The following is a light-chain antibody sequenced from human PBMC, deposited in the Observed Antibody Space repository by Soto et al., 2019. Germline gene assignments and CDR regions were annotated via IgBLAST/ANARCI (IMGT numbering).Light chain of an antibody. V-gene: IGKV2-28*01. Sequence: DIVMTQSPLSLPVTPGEPSSISCSSSHSLPHSNGYNYLDWYLQKPGQSPQLLIYLGSNRASGVPDRFSGSGSGTDFTLKISRVEAEDVGVYYCMQPLQSWTFGQGTKVDIK. J-gene: IGKJ1*01. CDR3: MQPLQSWT. CDR1: HSLPHSNGYNY. CDR2: LGS.